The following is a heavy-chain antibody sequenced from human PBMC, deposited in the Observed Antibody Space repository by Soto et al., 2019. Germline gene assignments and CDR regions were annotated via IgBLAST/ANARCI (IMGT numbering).Heavy chain of an antibody. J-gene: IGHJ5*02. D-gene: IGHD6-6*01. V-gene: IGHV4-59*08. CDR1: GGSISSYY. CDR2: IYYSGST. CDR3: ARFEYSSSSPVNWFDP. Sequence: PSETLSLTCTVSGGSISSYYWSWIRQPPGKGLEWIGYIYYSGSTNYNPSLKSRVTISVDTSKNQFSLKLSSVTAADTAVYYCARFEYSSSSPVNWFDPWGQGTLVTVSS.